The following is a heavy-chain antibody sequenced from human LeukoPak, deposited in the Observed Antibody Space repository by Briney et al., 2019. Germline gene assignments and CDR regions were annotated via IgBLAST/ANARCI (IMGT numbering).Heavy chain of an antibody. CDR3: ARGSLRQQLVYSWFDP. CDR2: INPNSGGT. Sequence: ASVKVSCKASGYTVTGYYMHWVRQAPGQGLEWMGWINPNSGGTNYAQKFQGRVTMTRDTSISTAYMELSRLRSDDTAVYYCARGSLRQQLVYSWFDPWGQGTLVTVSS. CDR1: GYTVTGYY. J-gene: IGHJ5*02. V-gene: IGHV1-2*02. D-gene: IGHD6-13*01.